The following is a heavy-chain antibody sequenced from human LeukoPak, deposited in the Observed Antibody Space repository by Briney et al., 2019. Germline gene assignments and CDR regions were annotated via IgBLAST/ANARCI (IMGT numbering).Heavy chain of an antibody. CDR3: ATTGYSGGWFGGDYGWFDP. D-gene: IGHD6-19*01. CDR1: GYTFTSYA. V-gene: IGHV7-4-1*02. Sequence: ASVKVSCKASGYTFTSYAMNWVRQAPGQGLEWMGWINTNTGNPTYAQGFTGRFVFSLDTSVSTAYLQISSLKAEDTAVYYCATTGYSGGWFGGDYGWFDPWGQGTLVTVSS. J-gene: IGHJ5*02. CDR2: INTNTGNP.